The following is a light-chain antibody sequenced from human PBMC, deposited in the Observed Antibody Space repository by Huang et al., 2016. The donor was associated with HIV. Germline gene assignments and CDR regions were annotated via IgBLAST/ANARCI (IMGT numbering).Light chain of an antibody. CDR3: QHQWT. J-gene: IGKJ1*01. CDR2: KAS. Sequence: DIQVTQSPSTLSAFVGDRVNITCRTSQRLSTWLAWYQQRPRTAPTRLVSKASNVETWVPSRFTGNGSGTEFTLTINGLQPDDLATYDCQHQWTFGGGTRVEIK. V-gene: IGKV1-5*03. CDR1: QRLSTW.